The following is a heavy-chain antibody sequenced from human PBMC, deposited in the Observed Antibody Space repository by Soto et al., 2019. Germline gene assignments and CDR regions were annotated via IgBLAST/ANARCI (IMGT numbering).Heavy chain of an antibody. D-gene: IGHD7-27*01. J-gene: IGHJ4*02. CDR1: GGSISSYY. Sequence: SETLSLTCTVSGGSISSYYWSWIRQPPGKGLEWIGYIYYSGSTNYNPSLKSRVTISVDTPKNQFSLKLSSVTAADTAVYYCARRALTGDPVYYFDYWGQGTLVTVSS. CDR2: IYYSGST. V-gene: IGHV4-59*08. CDR3: ARRALTGDPVYYFDY.